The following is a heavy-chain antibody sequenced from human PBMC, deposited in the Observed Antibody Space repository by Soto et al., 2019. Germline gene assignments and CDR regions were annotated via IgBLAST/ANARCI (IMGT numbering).Heavy chain of an antibody. CDR3: ARGHEFGGNSDAYDI. CDR2: ILPIFGTA. CDR1: GGSFSTSS. J-gene: IGHJ3*02. V-gene: IGHV1-69*05. Sequence: QVLLVQSGAEMKKPGSSVRVSCKASGGSFSTSSINWVRQAPGQRPEWMANILPIFGTADYAQKFQGRLTLTTDPSTNTGYRGLRCLFSEDTAVYYCARGHEFGGNSDAYDIWGQGTVVTVSS. D-gene: IGHD2-21*01.